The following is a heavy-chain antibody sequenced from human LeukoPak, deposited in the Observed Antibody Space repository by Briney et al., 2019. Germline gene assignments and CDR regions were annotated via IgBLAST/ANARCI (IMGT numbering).Heavy chain of an antibody. CDR2: MNPISGNT. D-gene: IGHD7-27*01. CDR3: VRTPPNWGADF. V-gene: IGHV1-8*01. CDR1: GYTFTSYD. J-gene: IGHJ4*02. Sequence: ASVKVSCKASGYTFTSYDISWVRQATGQGLEWMGWMNPISGNTGYAQNFQGRVTMTRSTSISTAYMELSSLRSEDTAVYYCVRTPPNWGADFWGQGTLVTVSS.